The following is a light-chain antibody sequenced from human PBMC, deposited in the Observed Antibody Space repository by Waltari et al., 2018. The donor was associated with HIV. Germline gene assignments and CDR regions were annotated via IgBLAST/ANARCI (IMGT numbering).Light chain of an antibody. V-gene: IGKV3-20*01. Sequence: EVVLTQSPDTLSLSPGDKGTLSCTASQRLSSTYLAWYQQKPGQAPRLLIYGASNRASGVPDRFSGSGSRTYFTLTISRLEPEDFAVYYCQHYDTSSYTFGQGT. CDR1: QRLSSTY. CDR3: QHYDTSSYT. J-gene: IGKJ2*01. CDR2: GAS.